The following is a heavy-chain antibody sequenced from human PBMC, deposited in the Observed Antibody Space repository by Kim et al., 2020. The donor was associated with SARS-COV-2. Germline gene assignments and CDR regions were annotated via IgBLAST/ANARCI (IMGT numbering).Heavy chain of an antibody. CDR3: ASPHSGRGGGAWFEP. J-gene: IGHJ5*02. V-gene: IGHV4-39*01. CDR2: LYDGGST. Sequence: SETLSLTCTVSGGSISSWHYFWGWLRQRPGQGLEWIGNLYDGGSTYYSPSLKSRVTMSADTSKNQFSLRLRSVTAADTAAYYCASPHSGRGGGAWFEPWGQGTLVTVSS. CDR1: GGSISSWHYF. D-gene: IGHD1-26*01.